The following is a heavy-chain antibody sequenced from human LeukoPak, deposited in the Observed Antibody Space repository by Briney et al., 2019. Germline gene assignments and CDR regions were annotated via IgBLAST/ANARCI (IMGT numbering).Heavy chain of an antibody. V-gene: IGHV1-69*01. J-gene: IGHJ6*02. D-gene: IGHD3-16*01. CDR1: GGTFSSYA. Sequence: ASVKVSCKASGGTFSSYAISWVRQAPGQGLEWMGGIIPIFGTANYAQKFQGRVTITADESTSTAYMELSSLRSEDTAVYYCARDQGLSLGSASYYYYGMDVWGQGTTVTVSS. CDR3: ARDQGLSLGSASYYYYGMDV. CDR2: IIPIFGTA.